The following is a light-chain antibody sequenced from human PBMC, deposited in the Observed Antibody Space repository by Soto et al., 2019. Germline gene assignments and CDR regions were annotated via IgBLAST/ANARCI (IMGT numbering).Light chain of an antibody. Sequence: QSVLTQPASVSGSPGQSITISCTGTSSDVGGYNYVSWYQQHPGKAPKLMIYEVSNRPSGVSNRFSGSKSGNTASLTISGLQAQDEADYDGSAYTSSSTLVFGTGTKGTVL. CDR3: SAYTSSSTLV. V-gene: IGLV2-14*01. CDR2: EVS. CDR1: SSDVGGYNY. J-gene: IGLJ1*01.